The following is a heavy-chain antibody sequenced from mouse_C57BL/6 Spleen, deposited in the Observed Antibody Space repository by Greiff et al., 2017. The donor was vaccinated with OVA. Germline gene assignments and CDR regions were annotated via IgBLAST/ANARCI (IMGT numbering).Heavy chain of an antibody. J-gene: IGHJ4*01. CDR2: IYPRSGNT. D-gene: IGHD2-4*01. CDR3: ARRGANYDDDMGYAMDY. CDR1: GYTFTSYG. V-gene: IGHV1-81*01. Sequence: QVQLKESGAELARPGASVKLSCKASGYTFTSYGISWVKQRTGQGLEWIGEIYPRSGNTYYNEKFKGKATLTADKSSSTAYMELRSLTSEDSAVYFCARRGANYDDDMGYAMDYWGQGTSVTVSS.